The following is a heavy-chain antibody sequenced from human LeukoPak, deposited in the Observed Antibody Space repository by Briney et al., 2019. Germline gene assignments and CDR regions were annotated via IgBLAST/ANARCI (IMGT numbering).Heavy chain of an antibody. CDR1: GGSISSYY. V-gene: IGHV4-59*08. CDR3: ARGILRFLEWLHPNDAFDI. CDR2: IYYSGST. Sequence: IPSETLSLTCTVSGGSISSYYWSWIRQPPGKGLEWIGYIYYSGSTNYNPSLKSRVTISVDTSKNQFSLKLSSVTAADTAVYYCARGILRFLEWLHPNDAFDIWGQGTMVTVSS. J-gene: IGHJ3*02. D-gene: IGHD3-3*01.